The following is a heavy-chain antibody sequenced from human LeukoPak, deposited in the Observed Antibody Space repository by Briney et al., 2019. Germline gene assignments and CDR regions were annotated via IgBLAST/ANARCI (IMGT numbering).Heavy chain of an antibody. Sequence: GGSLRLSCAASGFTFSSYAMSWVRQAPGKGLEWVSAISGSGGSTYYADSVKGRFTISRDNSKNTLYLQMNSLRAEDTAVYYCAKEGPDYDFWSGYYYYYYYYMDVWGKGTTVTVSS. CDR2: ISGSGGST. J-gene: IGHJ6*03. V-gene: IGHV3-23*01. CDR3: AKEGPDYDFWSGYYYYYYYYMDV. D-gene: IGHD3-3*01. CDR1: GFTFSSYA.